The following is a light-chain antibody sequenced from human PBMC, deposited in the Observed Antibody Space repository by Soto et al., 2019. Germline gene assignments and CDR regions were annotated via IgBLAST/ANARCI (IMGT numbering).Light chain of an antibody. CDR2: DAS. Sequence: EIVLTQSPGTLSLSPGERATLSCRASQSVSTSYLAWYQQKPGQPPRLLIYDASSRATGIPDRFSGSGSGTDFTLTISRLEAEDFAVYYCQQYGTSPRDTFGQGTKLEIK. V-gene: IGKV3-20*01. J-gene: IGKJ2*01. CDR1: QSVSTSY. CDR3: QQYGTSPRDT.